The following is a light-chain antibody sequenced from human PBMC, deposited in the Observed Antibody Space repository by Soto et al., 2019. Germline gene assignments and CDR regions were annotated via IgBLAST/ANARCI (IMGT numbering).Light chain of an antibody. J-gene: IGLJ1*01. Sequence: QSVLTQPVSVSGSPGQSITISCTGTSSDVGGYNYVSWYQQHPGQAPKLMIYEVSYRPSEVSNRFSGSKSGNTASLTISGLLAEDEADYYCSSYTSRNNYVFGTGTKVTVL. CDR1: SSDVGGYNY. V-gene: IGLV2-14*01. CDR3: SSYTSRNNYV. CDR2: EVS.